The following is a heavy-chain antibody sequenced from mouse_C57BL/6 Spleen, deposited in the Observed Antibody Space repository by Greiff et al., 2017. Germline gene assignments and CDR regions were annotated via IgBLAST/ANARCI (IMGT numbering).Heavy chain of an antibody. J-gene: IGHJ3*01. CDR1: GYTFTSYT. Sequence: QVQLQQSGAELARPGASVKMSCKASGYTFTSYTMHWVKQRPGQGLEWIGYINPSSGYTKYNQKFKDKATLTADKSSSTAYMQLSSLTSEDSAVYYCARRGGYYGSSYGPWFAYWGQGTLVTVSA. CDR2: INPSSGYT. V-gene: IGHV1-4*01. D-gene: IGHD1-1*01. CDR3: ARRGGYYGSSYGPWFAY.